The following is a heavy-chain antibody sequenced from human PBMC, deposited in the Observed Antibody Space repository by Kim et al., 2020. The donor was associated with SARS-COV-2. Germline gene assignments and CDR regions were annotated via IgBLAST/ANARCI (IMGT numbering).Heavy chain of an antibody. V-gene: IGHV1-8*01. Sequence: ASVKVSCKASGYTFTSYDINWVRQATGQGLEWMGWMNPNSGNTGYAQKFQGRVTMTRNTSISTAYMELSSLRSEDTAVYYCARGIAEYYDSSGYYSFWFDPWGQGTLVTVSS. J-gene: IGHJ5*02. D-gene: IGHD3-22*01. CDR2: MNPNSGNT. CDR1: GYTFTSYD. CDR3: ARGIAEYYDSSGYYSFWFDP.